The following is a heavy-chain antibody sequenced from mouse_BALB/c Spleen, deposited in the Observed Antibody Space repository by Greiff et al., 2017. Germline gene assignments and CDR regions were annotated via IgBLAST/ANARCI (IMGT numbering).Heavy chain of an antibody. CDR1: GYTFTSYW. Sequence: QVQLQQPGAELVKPGASVKLSCKASGYTFTSYWMHWVKQRPGQGLEWIGEINPSNGRTNYNEKFKSKATLAVDESSSTAYMQLSSLTSEDSAVYYCARSLYDGYYAFAYWGQGTLVTVSA. D-gene: IGHD2-3*01. J-gene: IGHJ3*01. CDR3: ARSLYDGYYAFAY. CDR2: INPSNGRT. V-gene: IGHV1S81*02.